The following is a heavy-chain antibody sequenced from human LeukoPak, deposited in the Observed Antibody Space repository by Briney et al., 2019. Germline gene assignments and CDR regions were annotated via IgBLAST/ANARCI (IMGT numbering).Heavy chain of an antibody. CDR2: IYYSGST. D-gene: IGHD6-13*01. V-gene: IGHV4-59*01. CDR1: GGSMSYNY. CDR3: ARAASSWSLDL. Sequence: ETLSLTCTVSGGSMSYNYWSWIRRPPGKGLEWIGFIYYSGSTNYNPSLRSRVTISVDASKNQFSLKLSSVTAADTAVYYCARAASSWSLDLWARGTLLTVSS. J-gene: IGHJ4*02.